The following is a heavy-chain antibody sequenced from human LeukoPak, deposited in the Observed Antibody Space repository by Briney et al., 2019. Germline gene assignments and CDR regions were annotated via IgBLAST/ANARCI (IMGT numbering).Heavy chain of an antibody. CDR1: GFTFNKYG. V-gene: IGHV3-7*03. Sequence: GGSLRLSCVGFGFTFNKYGMNWVRQAPGKGLEWVANINKDGSEKNTVDSVKGRFTISRDNSKNTLYLQMNSLRAEDTAVYYCAKDDSSGYYYVSFDIWGQGTMVTVSS. CDR3: AKDDSSGYYYVSFDI. J-gene: IGHJ3*02. D-gene: IGHD3-22*01. CDR2: INKDGSEK.